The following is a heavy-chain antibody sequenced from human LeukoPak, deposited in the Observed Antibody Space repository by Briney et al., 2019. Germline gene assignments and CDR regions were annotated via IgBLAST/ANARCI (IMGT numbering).Heavy chain of an antibody. D-gene: IGHD2-15*01. Sequence: GGSLRLSCAASGFTFSSYGMHWVRQAPGKGLEWVAVISYDGSNKYYADSVKGRFTISRDNSKNTPYLQMNSLRAEDTAVYYCAKDGNIVVVVAFPWYFDYWGQGTLVTVSS. J-gene: IGHJ4*02. CDR2: ISYDGSNK. CDR3: AKDGNIVVVVAFPWYFDY. CDR1: GFTFSSYG. V-gene: IGHV3-30*18.